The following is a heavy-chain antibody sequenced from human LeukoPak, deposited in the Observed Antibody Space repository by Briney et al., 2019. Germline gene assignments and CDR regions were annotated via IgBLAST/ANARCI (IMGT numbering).Heavy chain of an antibody. CDR3: AKDFPLCGFFCRGGGPAGYMDV. CDR1: GFTFSDYW. V-gene: IGHV3-30*18. D-gene: IGHD3-3*01. CDR2: ISYDGSNK. J-gene: IGHJ6*03. Sequence: PGGSLRLSCTAYGFTFSDYWMTWVRQAPGKGLEWVAVISYDGSNKYYADSVKGRFTISRDNSKNTLYLQMNSLRAEDTAVYYCAKDFPLCGFFCRGGGPAGYMDVWGKGTTVTVSS.